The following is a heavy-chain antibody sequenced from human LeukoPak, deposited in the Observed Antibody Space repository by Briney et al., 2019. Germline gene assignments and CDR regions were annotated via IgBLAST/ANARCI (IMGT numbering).Heavy chain of an antibody. J-gene: IGHJ4*02. CDR2: ISGSGGDPT. CDR3: AKDRPTWPIDY. V-gene: IGHV3-23*01. CDR1: GFTFSSYA. D-gene: IGHD5-12*01. Sequence: GGSLRLSCAASGFTFSSYAISWVRQAPGKGLEWVSGISGSGGDPTYYADSVKGRFTISRDNSKNTLYLQMNSLRAEDTAVYYCAKDRPTWPIDYWGQGTLVTVSS.